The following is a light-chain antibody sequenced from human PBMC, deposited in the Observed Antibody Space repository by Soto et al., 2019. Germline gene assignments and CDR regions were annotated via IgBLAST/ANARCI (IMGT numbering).Light chain of an antibody. Sequence: DIVLIQSPATLSAYIGDRATISCRASQSISSWLAWYQQKPGKAPKLLIYKASNLESGVPSRFSGSGSGTEFTLTISSLQPDDFATYYCQQVKSYLRTLGQGTKV. CDR3: QQVKSYLRT. J-gene: IGKJ1*01. CDR2: KAS. V-gene: IGKV1-5*03. CDR1: QSISSW.